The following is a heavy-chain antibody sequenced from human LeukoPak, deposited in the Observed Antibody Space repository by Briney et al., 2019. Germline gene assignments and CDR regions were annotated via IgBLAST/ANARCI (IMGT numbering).Heavy chain of an antibody. CDR2: INHSGST. CDR3: ARGSRMSRITIFGVTKGAIDY. CDR1: GGSFSGYY. D-gene: IGHD3-3*01. J-gene: IGHJ4*02. Sequence: SETLSLTCAVYGGSFSGYYWSWIRQPPGKGLEWLGEINHSGSTNYNPSLKSRVTISVDTSKNQFSLKLSSVTAADTAVYYCARGSRMSRITIFGVTKGAIDYWGQGTLVTVSS. V-gene: IGHV4-34*01.